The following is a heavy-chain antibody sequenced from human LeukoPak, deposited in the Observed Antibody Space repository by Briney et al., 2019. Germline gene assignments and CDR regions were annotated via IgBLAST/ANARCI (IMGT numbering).Heavy chain of an antibody. CDR3: ARPGQTYYYDSSGYSPFDY. D-gene: IGHD3-22*01. CDR2: INHSGST. CDR1: GGSFSGYY. Sequence: SETLSLTCAVYGGSFSGYYWSWIRHPPGKGLEWIGEINHSGSTNYNPSLKSRVTISVDTSKNQFSLKLSSVTAADTAVYYCARPGQTYYYDSSGYSPFDYWGQGTLVTVSS. J-gene: IGHJ4*02. V-gene: IGHV4-34*01.